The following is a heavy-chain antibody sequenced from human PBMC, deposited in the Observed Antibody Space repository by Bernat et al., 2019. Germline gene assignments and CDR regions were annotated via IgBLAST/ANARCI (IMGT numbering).Heavy chain of an antibody. J-gene: IGHJ4*02. CDR1: GFTFSSYD. CDR3: ARSAPGPTVAGTDYFDY. D-gene: IGHD6-19*01. Sequence: VQLVESGGGVVQPGRSLRLSCAASGFTFSSYDMHCVRQATGKGLEWVSAIGTAGDTYYPGSVKGRFTISRENAKNSLYLQMNSLRAGDTAVYCCARSAPGPTVAGTDYFDYWGQGTLVTVSS. CDR2: IGTAGDT. V-gene: IGHV3-13*01.